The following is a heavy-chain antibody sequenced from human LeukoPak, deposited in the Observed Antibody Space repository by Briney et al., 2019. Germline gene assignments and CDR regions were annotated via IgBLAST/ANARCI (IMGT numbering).Heavy chain of an antibody. J-gene: IGHJ4*02. CDR1: GGAISSYY. Sequence: SETLSLTCSVSGGAISSYYWSWIRQPPGKRLEWIGYIDYSGSANYNPSLKSRVTISVDTSKNQFSLKLSSVTAADTAVYYCAREWGRYASSAYYYYWGQGTLVTVSS. CDR2: IDYSGSA. CDR3: AREWGRYASSAYYYY. V-gene: IGHV4-59*01. D-gene: IGHD3-22*01.